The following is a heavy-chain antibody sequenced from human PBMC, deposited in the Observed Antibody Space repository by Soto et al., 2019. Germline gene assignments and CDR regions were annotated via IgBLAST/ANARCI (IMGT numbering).Heavy chain of an antibody. CDR2: IYYSGST. Sequence: PSETLSLTCAVSGGSISSGDYYWSWIRQPPGKGLEWIGYIYYSGSTYYNPSLKSRVTISVDTSKNQFSLKLSSVTAADTAVYYCARENGVAAPNYYYYYGMDVWGQGTTVTVSS. J-gene: IGHJ6*02. CDR1: GGSISSGDYY. CDR3: ARENGVAAPNYYYYYGMDV. V-gene: IGHV4-30-4*01. D-gene: IGHD6-6*01.